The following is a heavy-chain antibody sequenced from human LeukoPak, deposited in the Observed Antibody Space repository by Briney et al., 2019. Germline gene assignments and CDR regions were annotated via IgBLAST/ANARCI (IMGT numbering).Heavy chain of an antibody. V-gene: IGHV3-33*01. J-gene: IGHJ6*02. CDR1: GFTFSSYG. CDR2: IWYDGGNK. D-gene: IGHD4-11*01. Sequence: GRSLRLSCAASGFTFSSYGMHWVRQAPGKGLEWVAAIWYDGGNKYYADSVKGRFTISRDNSKNTLYLQMNSLRAEDTAVYYCARGNYVVGDGMDVWGQGTTVTVSS. CDR3: ARGNYVVGDGMDV.